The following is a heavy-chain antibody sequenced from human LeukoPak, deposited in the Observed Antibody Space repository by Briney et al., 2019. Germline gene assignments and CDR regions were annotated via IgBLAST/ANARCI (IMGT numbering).Heavy chain of an antibody. J-gene: IGHJ6*03. CDR3: ARVRQWLAWGYYYYYYMDV. Sequence: SETLSLTCTVSGGSISSYYWSWIRQPPGKGLEWIGYIYYSGSTNYNPSLKSRVTISVDTSKNQFSLKLSSVTAADTAVYYCARVRQWLAWGYYYYYYMDVWGKGTTVTVSS. CDR2: IYYSGST. V-gene: IGHV4-59*01. CDR1: GGSISSYY. D-gene: IGHD6-19*01.